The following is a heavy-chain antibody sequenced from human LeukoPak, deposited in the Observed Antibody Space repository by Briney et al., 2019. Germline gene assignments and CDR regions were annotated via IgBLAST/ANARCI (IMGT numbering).Heavy chain of an antibody. CDR1: GGSFSGYY. CDR2: INHSGST. V-gene: IGHV4-34*01. CDR3: ARLGVVVPAAQESRAFDI. Sequence: SETLSLTCAVYGGSFSGYYWSWIRQPPGKGLEWIGEINHSGSTNYNPSLKSRVTISVDTSKNQFSLKPSSVTAADTAVYYCARLGVVVPAAQESRAFDIWGQGTMVTVSS. D-gene: IGHD2-2*01. J-gene: IGHJ3*02.